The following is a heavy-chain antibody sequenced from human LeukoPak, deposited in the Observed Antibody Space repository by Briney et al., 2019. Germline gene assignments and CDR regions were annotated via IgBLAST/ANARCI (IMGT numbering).Heavy chain of an antibody. V-gene: IGHV3-23*01. D-gene: IGHD6-25*01. J-gene: IGHJ6*02. CDR2: ITGSGGNT. Sequence: GGSLRLSCAASGFTFSTYAMRWVRQAPGKGLEWVSSITGSGGNTYYTDSVKGRFTISRDNSKNTVFLQMNSLRAEDTAVYHCAKGPPPSSGNGWMDVWGQGTTVTVSS. CDR1: GFTFSTYA. CDR3: AKGPPPSSGNGWMDV.